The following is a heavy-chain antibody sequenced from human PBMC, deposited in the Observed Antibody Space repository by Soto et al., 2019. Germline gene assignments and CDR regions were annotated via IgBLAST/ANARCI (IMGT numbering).Heavy chain of an antibody. CDR1: CGSIIRSTYY. CDR2: MYYGGSI. Sequence: SETLSLTCTFSCGSIIRSTYYWAWIRQPPGKGLEWIGSMYYGGSIYYNPSLKSRVTISADTSKNQFSLKLNSVTAADTAVYYCATQGRSVDRTGSYPNWLDPWGQGTLVTVSS. V-gene: IGHV4-39*01. D-gene: IGHD5-12*01. CDR3: ATQGRSVDRTGSYPNWLDP. J-gene: IGHJ5*02.